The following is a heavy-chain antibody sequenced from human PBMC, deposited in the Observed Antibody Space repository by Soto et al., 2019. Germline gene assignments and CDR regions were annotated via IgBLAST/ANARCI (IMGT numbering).Heavy chain of an antibody. Sequence: QVQLQESGPGLVTPSETLSLTCTVSGGSITSGTYSWGWIRQPPGKGLEWIASVLHSGITAYNPSLKSRVTISMDASENQFSLKLNSVTAADTAVYYCVTRNTSHYSQYWGQGTLVTVSS. CDR2: VLHSGIT. CDR3: VTRNTSHYSQY. V-gene: IGHV4-39*01. CDR1: GGSITSGTYS. J-gene: IGHJ4*02. D-gene: IGHD3-10*01.